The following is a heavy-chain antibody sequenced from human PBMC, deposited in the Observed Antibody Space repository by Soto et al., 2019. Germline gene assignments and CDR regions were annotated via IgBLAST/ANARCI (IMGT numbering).Heavy chain of an antibody. CDR2: ISWNSGSI. Sequence: GGSLRLSCAASGFTFDDYAMHWVRQAPGKGLEWVSGISWNSGSIGYADSVKGRFTISRDNAKNSLYLQMNSLRAEDTALYYCAKDLEYSYGYSSSWFDAFDIWGQGTMVTVSS. J-gene: IGHJ3*02. V-gene: IGHV3-9*01. D-gene: IGHD6-13*01. CDR3: AKDLEYSYGYSSSWFDAFDI. CDR1: GFTFDDYA.